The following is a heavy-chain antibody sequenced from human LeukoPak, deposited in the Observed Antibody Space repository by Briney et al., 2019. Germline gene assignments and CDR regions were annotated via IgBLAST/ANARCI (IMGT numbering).Heavy chain of an antibody. Sequence: GGSLRLSCAASGFTLSNYWMHWVRQAPGKGLVWVSRIYTDGSSTNYADSVKGRFTISRDYAKNTLYLQMNSLRAEDTAVYYCARGASNRFDYWGQGTLVTVSS. CDR1: GFTLSNYW. J-gene: IGHJ4*02. CDR3: ARGASNRFDY. D-gene: IGHD1-14*01. V-gene: IGHV3-74*01. CDR2: IYTDGSST.